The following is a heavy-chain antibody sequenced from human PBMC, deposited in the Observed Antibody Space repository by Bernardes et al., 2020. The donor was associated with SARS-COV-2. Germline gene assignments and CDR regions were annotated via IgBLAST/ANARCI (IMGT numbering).Heavy chain of an antibody. V-gene: IGHV1-18*01. CDR3: ARDRDDRSGYYNPNPFDY. D-gene: IGHD3-22*01. CDR2: ISAYNGNT. Sequence: ASVKVSCKASGYTFTSYGIRWVRQAPGQGLEWMGWISAYNGNTNYAQKPQGRVTMTTDTSTRTAYNELESLRPDDTAVYYCARDRDDRSGYYNPNPFDYWSQGTLVTVSS. J-gene: IGHJ4*02. CDR1: GYTFTSYG.